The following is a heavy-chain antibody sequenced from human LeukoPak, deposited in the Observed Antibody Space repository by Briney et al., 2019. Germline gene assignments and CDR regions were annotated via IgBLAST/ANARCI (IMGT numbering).Heavy chain of an antibody. D-gene: IGHD3-22*01. CDR3: AKLADYYDSSGYYYVDDAFDI. Sequence: PGGSLRLSCAASGLTFSSHWMHWVRQAPGKGLVWVSRITNDGSSTTYADSVKGRFTISRDNSKNTLYLQMNSLRAEDTAVYYCAKLADYYDSSGYYYVDDAFDIWGQGTMVTVSS. CDR1: GLTFSSHW. J-gene: IGHJ3*02. V-gene: IGHV3-74*01. CDR2: ITNDGSST.